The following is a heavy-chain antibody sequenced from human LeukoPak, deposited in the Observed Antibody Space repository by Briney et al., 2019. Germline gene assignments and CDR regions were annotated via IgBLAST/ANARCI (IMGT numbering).Heavy chain of an antibody. Sequence: GGSLRLSCAASGFTFSSYEMNWVRQAPGKGLEWVSYISSSGSTIYYADSVKGRLTISRDNAKNSLYLQMNSLRAEDTAVYYCAREGGNSGAFDIWGQGTMVTVSS. J-gene: IGHJ3*02. CDR1: GFTFSSYE. D-gene: IGHD4-23*01. V-gene: IGHV3-48*03. CDR2: ISSSGSTI. CDR3: AREGGNSGAFDI.